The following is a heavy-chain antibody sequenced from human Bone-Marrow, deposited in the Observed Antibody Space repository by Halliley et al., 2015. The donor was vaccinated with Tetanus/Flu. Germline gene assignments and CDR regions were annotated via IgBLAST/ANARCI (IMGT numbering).Heavy chain of an antibody. Sequence: QLVQSGPEVKKPGESLKISCQASGYSFTNYWIGWVRQMPGKGLEWMGSIYPDDSDTRYRPSFQGHVTISADKSIGTAYLEWSSLKASDSAMYFCARHQELRDPIDSWGQGTLVTVSS. CDR1: GYSFTNYW. D-gene: IGHD1-7*01. J-gene: IGHJ5*01. V-gene: IGHV5-51*01. CDR3: ARHQELRDPIDS. CDR2: IYPDDSDT.